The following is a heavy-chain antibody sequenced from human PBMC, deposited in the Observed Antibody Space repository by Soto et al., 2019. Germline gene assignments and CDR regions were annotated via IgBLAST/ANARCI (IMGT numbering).Heavy chain of an antibody. V-gene: IGHV3-23*01. J-gene: IGHJ4*02. CDR1: GFTFSSYA. CDR3: AKRPGIVTDGTFDC. CDR2: ISGSGGST. D-gene: IGHD6-13*01. Sequence: GGSLRLSCAASGFTFSSYAMSWVRQAPGKGLEWVSAISGSGGSTYYADSVKGRFTISRDNSKNTLYLQMNSLRAGDTAAYYCAKRPGIVTDGTFDCWGQGTLVTVSS.